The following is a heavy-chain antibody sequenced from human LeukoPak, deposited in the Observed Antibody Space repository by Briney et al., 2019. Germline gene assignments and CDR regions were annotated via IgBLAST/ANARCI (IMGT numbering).Heavy chain of an antibody. J-gene: IGHJ5*02. CDR2: IYYSGST. CDR3: ARGPNQYDFWSGYFGAFLNWFDP. V-gene: IGHV4-59*11. Sequence: PSETLSLTCTVSGGSISSHYWSWIRQPPGKGLELIGYIYYSGSTNYNPSLKSRVTISVDTSKNQFSLKLSSVTAADTAVYYCARGPNQYDFWSGYFGAFLNWFDPWGQGTLVTVSS. CDR1: GGSISSHY. D-gene: IGHD3-3*01.